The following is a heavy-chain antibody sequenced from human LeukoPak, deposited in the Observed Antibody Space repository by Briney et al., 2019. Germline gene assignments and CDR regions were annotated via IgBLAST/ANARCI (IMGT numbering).Heavy chain of an antibody. CDR1: GFTFSSYG. CDR2: ISYDGSNK. J-gene: IGHJ6*03. D-gene: IGHD3-3*01. CDR3: AKVGVVTHYYYYYYMDV. Sequence: GGSLRLSCAASGFTFSSYGMHWVRQAPGKGLEWVAVISYDGSNKYYADSVKGRFTISRDNSKNTLYLQMNSLRAEDTAVYYCAKVGVVTHYYYYYYMDVWGKGTTVTISS. V-gene: IGHV3-30*18.